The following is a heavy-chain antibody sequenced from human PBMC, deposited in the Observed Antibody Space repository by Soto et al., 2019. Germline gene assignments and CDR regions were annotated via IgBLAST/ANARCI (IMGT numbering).Heavy chain of an antibody. CDR2: IYYSGST. CDR1: GGSVSSGSYC. Sequence: PSETLSLTCTVSGGSVSSGSYCWSWIRQPPGKGLEWIGYIYYSGSTNYNPSLKSRVTISVDTSKNQFSLKLSSVTAADTAVYYCARASGLSGYSYGLDYWGQGTLVTVSS. V-gene: IGHV4-61*01. J-gene: IGHJ4*02. D-gene: IGHD5-18*01. CDR3: ARASGLSGYSYGLDY.